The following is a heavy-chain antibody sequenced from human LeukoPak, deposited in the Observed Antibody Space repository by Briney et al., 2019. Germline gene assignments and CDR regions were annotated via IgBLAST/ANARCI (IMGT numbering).Heavy chain of an antibody. D-gene: IGHD3-22*01. CDR1: GGSISSYY. Sequence: SETLSLTCTVSGGSISSYYWSWIRQPPGKGLEWIGYIYYSGSTNYNPSLKSRVTISVDTSKNQFSLKLSSVTAEDTAVYYCATSYYYDSSGYLSWGXGTXVTVSS. V-gene: IGHV4-59*01. CDR2: IYYSGST. J-gene: IGHJ5*02. CDR3: ATSYYYDSSGYLS.